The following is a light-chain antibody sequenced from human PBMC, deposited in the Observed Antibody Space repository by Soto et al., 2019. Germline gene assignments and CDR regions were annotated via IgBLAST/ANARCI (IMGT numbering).Light chain of an antibody. CDR1: SSDVGASNY. CDR2: DVN. J-gene: IGLJ1*01. Sequence: QSVLAQPASVSGSPGQSITISCTGTSSDVGASNYVSWYQQHPAKAPKLIISDVNYRPSGVSNRFSGSKSGNTASLTISGLQVEDEADYYCSSYTSSSTYVFVTGTKVTVL. V-gene: IGLV2-14*01. CDR3: SSYTSSSTYV.